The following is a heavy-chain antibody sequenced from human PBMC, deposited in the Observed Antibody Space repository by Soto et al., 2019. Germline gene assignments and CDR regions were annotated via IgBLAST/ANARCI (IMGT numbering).Heavy chain of an antibody. CDR3: ARGGSDWDVYYYYYGMDV. D-gene: IGHD1-1*01. CDR1: GFTVSSNY. Sequence: GSLRLSCAASGFTVSSNYMSWVRQAPGKGLEWVSVIYSGGSTYYADSVKGRFTISRDNSKNTLYLQMNSLRAEDTAVYYCARGGSDWDVYYYYYGMDVWGQGTTVTVSS. J-gene: IGHJ6*02. CDR2: IYSGGST. V-gene: IGHV3-66*01.